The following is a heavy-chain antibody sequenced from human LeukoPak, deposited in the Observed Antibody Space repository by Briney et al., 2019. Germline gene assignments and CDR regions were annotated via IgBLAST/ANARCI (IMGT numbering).Heavy chain of an antibody. J-gene: IGHJ4*02. CDR2: ISSSGTYI. CDR3: ARDPGRSGGSCYSDY. D-gene: IGHD2-15*01. Sequence: GGSLRLSCAASGFTFGSFSMTWVRQAPGKGLEWVSSISSSGTYIYYADSVKGRFTISRDNAKSSLYLQMNSLRAEDTAVYYCARDPGRSGGSCYSDYWGQGTLVTVSS. CDR1: GFTFGSFS. V-gene: IGHV3-21*01.